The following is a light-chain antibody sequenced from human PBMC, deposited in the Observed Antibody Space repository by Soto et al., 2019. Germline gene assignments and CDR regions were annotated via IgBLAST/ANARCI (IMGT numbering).Light chain of an antibody. CDR3: MQVLRTFP. V-gene: IGKV2-28*01. CDR1: QSLLHSDGYNC. Sequence: DIVMTQSPRSLPVTPGEPASISCRSSQSLLHSDGYNCLNWYLQKPGQSPQLLIYLGSNRASVVHDRFSVSGGVTDFILKISRVEAEDVGVYYCMQVLRTFPFGQGRRQEMK. J-gene: IGKJ5*01. CDR2: LGS.